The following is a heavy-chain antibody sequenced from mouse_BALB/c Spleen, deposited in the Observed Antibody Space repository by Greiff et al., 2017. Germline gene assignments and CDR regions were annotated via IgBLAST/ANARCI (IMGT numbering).Heavy chain of an antibody. Sequence: VQVVESGPGLVAPSQSLPITCTASGFPLTGNGVNWVRQPPGKGLEWRGMIWGDGSTDYNSALKSRLSISKDNSKSQVFLKMNSLQTDDTARYYCASRGLLQTPWYFDVWGAGTTVTVSS. CDR1: GFPLTGNG. CDR2: IWGDGST. D-gene: IGHD2-10*01. J-gene: IGHJ1*01. V-gene: IGHV2-6-7*01. CDR3: ASRGLLQTPWYFDV.